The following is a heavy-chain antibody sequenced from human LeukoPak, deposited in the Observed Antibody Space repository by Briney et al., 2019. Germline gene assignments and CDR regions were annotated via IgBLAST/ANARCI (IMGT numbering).Heavy chain of an antibody. J-gene: IGHJ4*02. CDR1: GFTFSSYT. CDR3: ARELAAAGTYYFDY. CDR2: ISSTSSYI. Sequence: GGSLRLSCAASGFTFSSYTMNWVRQAPGKGLEWVSSISSTSSYIYYTDSVKGRFTISRDNAKNSLYLQMNSLRAEDTAVYYCARELAAAGTYYFDYWGQGTLVTVSS. D-gene: IGHD6-13*01. V-gene: IGHV3-21*01.